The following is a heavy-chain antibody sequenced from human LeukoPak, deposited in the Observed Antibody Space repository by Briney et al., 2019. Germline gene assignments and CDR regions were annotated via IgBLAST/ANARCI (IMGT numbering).Heavy chain of an antibody. D-gene: IGHD3-10*01. J-gene: IGHJ4*02. CDR3: AKTGYYGSGSYLDY. CDR2: ISGSGGST. CDR1: GFTFSSYG. V-gene: IGHV3-23*01. Sequence: GGSLRLSCAASGFTFSSYGMSWVRQAPGKGLEWVSAISGSGGSTYYADSVKGRFTISRDNSKNTLYLQMNSLRAEDTAVYYCAKTGYYGSGSYLDYWGQGTLVTVSS.